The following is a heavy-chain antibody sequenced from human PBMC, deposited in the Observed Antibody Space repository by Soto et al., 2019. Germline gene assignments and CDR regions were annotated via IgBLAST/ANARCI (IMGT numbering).Heavy chain of an antibody. CDR1: GFTFNSYA. CDR3: ARIGYSSSSSDY. D-gene: IGHD6-6*01. Sequence: AGGSPRISCAASGFTFNSYAMSWVAQAPGKGLKRVSAISGSGGSTYYADYVKGRFTISRDNSKNSVYLQMNSLRGEYTAVYYCARIGYSSSSSDYWGLGTLVTVSS. J-gene: IGHJ4*02. V-gene: IGHV3-23*01. CDR2: ISGSGGST.